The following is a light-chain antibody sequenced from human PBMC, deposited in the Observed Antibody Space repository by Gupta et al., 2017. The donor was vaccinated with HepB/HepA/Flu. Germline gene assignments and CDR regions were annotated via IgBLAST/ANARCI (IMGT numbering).Light chain of an antibody. Sequence: SYILPQPPSVSVSPRRTARITCGGNNIGTNSVHWYQQRPGQAPVVVIYEDTNRPEGIAERIAGSNAGNTATLTISRGEDGDEDDYYCQGWDTRTDHPVVFGGGTKLTV. CDR1: NIGTNS. CDR3: QGWDTRTDHPVV. CDR2: EDT. V-gene: IGLV3-21*03. J-gene: IGLJ2*01.